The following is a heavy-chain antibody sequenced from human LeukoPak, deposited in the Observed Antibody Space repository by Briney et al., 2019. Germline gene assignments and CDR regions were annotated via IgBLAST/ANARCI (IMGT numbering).Heavy chain of an antibody. CDR2: MNPNSGNT. J-gene: IGHJ6*03. CDR1: GYTFTSYD. D-gene: IGHD3-22*01. V-gene: IGHV1-8*01. Sequence: ASVKVSCKASGYTFTSYDINWVRQATGQGLEWMGWMNPNSGNTGYAQKFQGRVTMTRNTSISTAYMELSSLRSEDTAVYYCARVDSSGYGFYYYYYYMDVWGKGTTVTISS. CDR3: ARVDSSGYGFYYYYYYMDV.